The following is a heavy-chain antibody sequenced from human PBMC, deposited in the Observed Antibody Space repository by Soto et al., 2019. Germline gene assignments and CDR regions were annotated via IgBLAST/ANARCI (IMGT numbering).Heavy chain of an antibody. CDR2: IDYSGTT. Sequence: PSETLSLTCTVSGDSVKSGSYYWNWVRQPPGKGLEWIGLIDYSGTTNYNPSLKSRVTISVDTSKNQFSLKLSSVTAADTAVYYCASRYGYSFDYWGQGTLVTVSS. D-gene: IGHD1-1*01. CDR1: GDSVKSGSYY. V-gene: IGHV4-61*01. J-gene: IGHJ4*02. CDR3: ASRYGYSFDY.